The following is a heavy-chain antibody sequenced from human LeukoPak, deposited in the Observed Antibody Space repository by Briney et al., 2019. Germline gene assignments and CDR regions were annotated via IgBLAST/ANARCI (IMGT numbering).Heavy chain of an antibody. CDR3: AKDGYGDLRAGDY. J-gene: IGHJ4*02. CDR1: GFSFSSYG. V-gene: IGHV3-30*02. Sequence: GGSQRLSCAASGFSFSSYGMHWVRQAPGKGLEWVAFIRSDGSNEHYADSVKGRFTISRDNSKNTLYLQMNRLRAEDTAVYYCAKDGYGDLRAGDYWGQGTLVTVSS. CDR2: IRSDGSNE. D-gene: IGHD4-17*01.